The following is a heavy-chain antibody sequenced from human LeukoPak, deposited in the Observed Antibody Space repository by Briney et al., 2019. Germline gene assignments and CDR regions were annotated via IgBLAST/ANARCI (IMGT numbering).Heavy chain of an antibody. CDR3: AKGGAWFGELSFDY. Sequence: PGGSLRLSCAASGFTFSSYAMSWVRQAPGKGLEWVSAISGSGGSTYYADSVKGRFTISRDNSRNTLYLQMNSLRAEDTAVYYCAKGGAWFGELSFDYWGQGTLVTVSS. D-gene: IGHD3-10*01. J-gene: IGHJ4*02. CDR1: GFTFSSYA. V-gene: IGHV3-23*01. CDR2: ISGSGGST.